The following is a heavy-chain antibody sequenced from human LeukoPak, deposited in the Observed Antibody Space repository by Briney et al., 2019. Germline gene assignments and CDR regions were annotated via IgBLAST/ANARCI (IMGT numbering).Heavy chain of an antibody. Sequence: GGSLRLSCAASGFTVSSNYMSWVRQAPGKGLEWVSVIYSGGSTYYADSVKGRFTISRDNSKNTLYLQMNSLRAEDTAVYYCASASCGWYRDAFDIWGPGTMVTVSS. V-gene: IGHV3-53*01. CDR3: ASASCGWYRDAFDI. CDR2: IYSGGST. D-gene: IGHD6-19*01. J-gene: IGHJ3*02. CDR1: GFTVSSNY.